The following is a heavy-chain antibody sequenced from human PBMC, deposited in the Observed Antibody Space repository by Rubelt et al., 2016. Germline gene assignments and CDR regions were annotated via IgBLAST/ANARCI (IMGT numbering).Heavy chain of an antibody. CDR1: GFSISTSD. J-gene: IGHJ4*02. V-gene: IGHV3-33*01. CDR2: MWSGGGRT. D-gene: IGHD4-17*01. CDR3: ARDSYGDYAFDY. Sequence: QVHLVESGGGVVQPGKSLRLSCEVSGFSISTSDIHWVRQAPGKGLEWVAVMWSGGGRTNYADSVKGRFIISRDTPKNTVFLQMNRRRDEETAVYYCARDSYGDYAFDYWGQGTLVTVSS.